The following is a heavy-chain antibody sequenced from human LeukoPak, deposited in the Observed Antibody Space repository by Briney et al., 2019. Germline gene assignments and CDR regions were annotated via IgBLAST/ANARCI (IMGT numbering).Heavy chain of an antibody. D-gene: IGHD3-10*01. Sequence: SQTLSLTCVIARDSVSSNSAAWNWIRQSPSRGLEWLGRTYYRSKWYNGYAVSMRSRITISPDTSKNQFSLQLNSVTPEDTAVYYCASSSGSSFDYWGQGTLVTVSS. CDR2: TYYRSKWYN. CDR1: RDSVSSNSAA. CDR3: ASSSGSSFDY. J-gene: IGHJ4*02. V-gene: IGHV6-1*01.